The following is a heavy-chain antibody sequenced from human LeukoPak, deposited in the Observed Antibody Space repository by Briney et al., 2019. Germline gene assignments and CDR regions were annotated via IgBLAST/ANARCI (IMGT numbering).Heavy chain of an antibody. D-gene: IGHD6-13*01. CDR1: GGTFSSYA. J-gene: IGHJ6*02. CDR2: IIPILGIA. CDR3: ARTAAAGMRVLSSGMDV. V-gene: IGHV1-69*04. Sequence: SVKVSCKASGGTFSSYAISWVRQAPGQGLEWMGRIIPILGIANYAQKFQGRVTITADKSTSTAYMELSSLRSEDTAVYYCARTAAAGMRVLSSGMDVWGQGTTVTVSS.